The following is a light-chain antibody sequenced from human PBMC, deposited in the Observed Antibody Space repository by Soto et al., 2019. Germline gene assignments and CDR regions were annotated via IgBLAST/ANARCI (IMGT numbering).Light chain of an antibody. CDR3: QQYGSSPRT. V-gene: IGKV3-20*01. CDR1: QSVTNNY. J-gene: IGKJ1*01. Sequence: EIVLTQSPGTLSLSAGERATLSCRASQSVTNNYLAWYQQKPGQTPRLLIYGASSRATGIPDRFSGSGSGTDFTLTISRMEPEDFAVYYCQQYGSSPRTFGQGTKVEIK. CDR2: GAS.